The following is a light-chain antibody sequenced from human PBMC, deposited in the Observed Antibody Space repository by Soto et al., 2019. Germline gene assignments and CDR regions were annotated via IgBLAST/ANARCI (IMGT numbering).Light chain of an antibody. CDR1: HRVNTY. CDR2: DAS. CDR3: QQYNNWPSLT. V-gene: IGKV3-15*01. Sequence: EIVMTQSPATLSVSPGERATLSCRASHRVNTYLAWYQQRPGQAPRLLIYDASTRATDIPARFSGSGSGTEFTLTISSLQSEDFAVYYCQQYNNWPSLTFGGGTKVDIK. J-gene: IGKJ4*01.